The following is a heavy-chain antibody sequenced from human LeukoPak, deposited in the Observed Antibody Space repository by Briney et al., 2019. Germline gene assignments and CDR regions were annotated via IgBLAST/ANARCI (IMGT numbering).Heavy chain of an antibody. D-gene: IGHD2-21*01. V-gene: IGHV3-30*18. CDR1: GFSFSSYG. CDR3: AKGGIPDDP. CDR2: ISYDGSNK. J-gene: IGHJ5*02. Sequence: GRSLRLSCAASGFSFSSYGMHWVRRAPGKGLEWVAVISYDGSNKYHADSVKGRFTISRDNSKNTLYLQMNSLRVEDTAVYYCAKGGIPDDPWGQGTLVTVSS.